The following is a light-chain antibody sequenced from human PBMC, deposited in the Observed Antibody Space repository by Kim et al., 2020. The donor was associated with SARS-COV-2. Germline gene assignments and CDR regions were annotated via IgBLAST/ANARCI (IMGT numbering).Light chain of an antibody. V-gene: IGLV1-40*01. CDR1: RSNIGAGYD. CDR3: QSYDISLSGRV. CDR2: AND. Sequence: QSVLTQPPSVSEAPGERVTISCTGSRSNIGAGYDVHWYQQLPGAAPKLLIFANDNRPSGVPDRFSGSRSGTSASLAITGLQADDEGDYYCQSYDISLSGRVFGGGTKLTVL. J-gene: IGLJ3*02.